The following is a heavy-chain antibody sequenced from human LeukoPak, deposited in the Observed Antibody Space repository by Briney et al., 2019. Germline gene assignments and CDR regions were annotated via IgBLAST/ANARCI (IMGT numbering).Heavy chain of an antibody. CDR1: GFTFSSYG. J-gene: IGHJ4*02. Sequence: GGSLRLSCAASGFTFSSYGMHWVRQAPGKGLEWVAVISYDGSNKYYADSVKGRFTISRDNSKNTLYLQMNSLRAEDTAVYYCAREGDYGSGRYFDYWGQGTLVTVSS. CDR2: ISYDGSNK. V-gene: IGHV3-30*03. CDR3: AREGDYGSGRYFDY. D-gene: IGHD3-10*01.